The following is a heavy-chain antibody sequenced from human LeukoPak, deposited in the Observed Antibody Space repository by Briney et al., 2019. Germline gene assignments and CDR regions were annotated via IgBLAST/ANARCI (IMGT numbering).Heavy chain of an antibody. CDR1: GFTFSSYA. J-gene: IGHJ4*02. V-gene: IGHV3-23*01. CDR3: AKVKYYYDSSGYYAWDY. D-gene: IGHD3-22*01. Sequence: PGGSLRLSCAASGFTFSSYAMSWVRQAPGKGLEWVSAISGSGGSTYYADSVKGRFTISRDNSKNTLYLQMNSLRAEDTAVYYCAKVKYYYDSSGYYAWDYWGQGTLVTVSS. CDR2: ISGSGGST.